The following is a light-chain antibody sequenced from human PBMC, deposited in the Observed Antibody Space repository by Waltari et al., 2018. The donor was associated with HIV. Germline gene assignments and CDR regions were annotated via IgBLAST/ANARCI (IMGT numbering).Light chain of an antibody. CDR2: KAY. Sequence: DIQMTQYPSTLSASVGDRVTITCRASQSIIVWLAWYQQKPGKAPKLLIYKAYSLESGVPSRFSGSGSGTEFTLTISSLQPDDFATYYCQQYYSSPGTFGQGTKVEIK. J-gene: IGKJ1*01. CDR3: QQYYSSPGT. V-gene: IGKV1-5*03. CDR1: QSIIVW.